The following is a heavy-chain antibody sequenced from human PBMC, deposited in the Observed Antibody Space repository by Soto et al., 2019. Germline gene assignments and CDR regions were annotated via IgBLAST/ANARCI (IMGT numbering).Heavy chain of an antibody. V-gene: IGHV1-69*13. Sequence: SVKVSCKASGGTFSSYAISWVRQAPGQGLEWMGGIIPIFGTANYAQKFQGRVTITADESTSTAYMELSSLRSEDTAVYYCARREAYSSSWYYTYNWFDPWGQGTLVTVSS. CDR3: ARREAYSSSWYYTYNWFDP. CDR1: GGTFSSYA. J-gene: IGHJ5*02. D-gene: IGHD6-13*01. CDR2: IIPIFGTA.